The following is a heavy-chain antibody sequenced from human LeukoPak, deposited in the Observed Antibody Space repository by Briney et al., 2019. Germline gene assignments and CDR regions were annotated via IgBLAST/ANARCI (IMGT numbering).Heavy chain of an antibody. CDR3: ARDSDYSGNGNGDWFDP. Sequence: ASVKVSCKASGFRFTSFGVSWVRQAPGQGLEWMGWISNYFGVTHYAEKFEDRVTMTIDTSTATAYMGLRSLRYDDTAIYYCARDSDYSGNGNGDWFDPWGQGTAVTVSS. J-gene: IGHJ5*02. CDR2: ISNYFGVT. D-gene: IGHD4-11*01. CDR1: GFRFTSFG. V-gene: IGHV1-18*04.